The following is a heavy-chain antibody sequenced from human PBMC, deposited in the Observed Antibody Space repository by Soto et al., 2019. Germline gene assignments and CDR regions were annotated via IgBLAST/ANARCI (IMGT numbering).Heavy chain of an antibody. J-gene: IGHJ6*02. V-gene: IGHV4-39*01. D-gene: IGHD6-13*01. CDR2: IYYSGST. CDR3: ARRIAALYYSYYYGMDV. Sequence: ETLSLTCTVSGGSISSSSYYWGWIRQPPGKGLERIGSIYYSGSTYYNPSLKSRVSISVDTSKNQSPMKLSSVTAADTAVYYCARRIAALYYSYYYGMDVWGQGTTVTVSS. CDR1: GGSISSSSYY.